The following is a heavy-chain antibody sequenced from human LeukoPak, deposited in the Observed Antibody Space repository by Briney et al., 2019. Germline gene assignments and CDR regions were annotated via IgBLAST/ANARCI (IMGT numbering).Heavy chain of an antibody. CDR2: IIPIFGTA. V-gene: IGHV1-69*01. D-gene: IGHD6-13*01. J-gene: IGHJ4*02. CDR1: RGTFTSYV. Sequence: GSPVRVSCKASRGTFTSYVISWVRQAPGHRLEWMGGIIPIFGTANYAQKFHGRVTITADESTSTAYMELSSLRSEDTAVYYCARDQSGYSRGLFDYWGRGPLVTVSS. CDR3: ARDQSGYSRGLFDY.